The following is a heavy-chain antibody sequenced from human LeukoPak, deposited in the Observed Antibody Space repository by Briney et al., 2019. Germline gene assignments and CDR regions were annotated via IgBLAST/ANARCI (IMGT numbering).Heavy chain of an antibody. J-gene: IGHJ4*02. CDR3: AKDVGICSSTSCYSGVDY. CDR2: ISYDGSNK. CDR1: GFTFSSYG. D-gene: IGHD2-2*01. V-gene: IGHV3-30*18. Sequence: GGSLRLSCAASGFTFSSYGMHWVRQAPGKGLEWVAVISYDGSNKYYADSVKGRFTISRDNSKNTLYLQMNSPRAEDTAVYYCAKDVGICSSTSCYSGVDYWGQGTLVTVSS.